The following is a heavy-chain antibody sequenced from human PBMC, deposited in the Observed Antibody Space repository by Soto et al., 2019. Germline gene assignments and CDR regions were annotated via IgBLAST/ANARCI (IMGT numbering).Heavy chain of an antibody. CDR2: FRTSGDGGTT. J-gene: IGHJ4*02. CDR1: GFTFSSYS. V-gene: IGHV3-23*01. CDR3: AKQVNSGPGSQYFDY. D-gene: IGHD3-10*01. Sequence: GGSLRLSCAASGFTFSSYSMSWVRQAPGKGLEWVSGFRTSGDGGTTYYADSVKGRFTISRDNSKNMLFLQMNSLRAEDTAIYYCAKQVNSGPGSQYFDYWGQGTLVTVSS.